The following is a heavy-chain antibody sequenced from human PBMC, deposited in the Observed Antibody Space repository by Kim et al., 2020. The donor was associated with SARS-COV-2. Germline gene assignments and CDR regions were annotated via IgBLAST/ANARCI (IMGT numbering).Heavy chain of an antibody. D-gene: IGHD3-10*01. CDR1: GFTFDDYA. CDR3: AKAQGRGYGSGSYRTDY. CDR2: INGNGGST. Sequence: GGSLRLSCAASGFTFDDYAMHWVRQAPGKGLEWVSLINGNGGSTYYADSVKGRFTISRDNSKNSLYLQMNSLRTEDTALYYCAKAQGRGYGSGSYRTDYWGQGTLVTVSS. J-gene: IGHJ4*02. V-gene: IGHV3-43*02.